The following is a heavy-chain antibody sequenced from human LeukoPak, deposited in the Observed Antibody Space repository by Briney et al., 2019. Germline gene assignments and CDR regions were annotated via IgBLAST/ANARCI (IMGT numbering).Heavy chain of an antibody. CDR3: ASQIGYCSSTSCLRLDY. CDR2: IYYSGST. J-gene: IGHJ4*02. Sequence: PSETLSLTCTVSGGSISSSSYYWGWIRQPPGKGLEWIGSIYYSGSTYYNPSLKSRVTISVDTSKNQFSLKLSSVTAADTAVYYCASQIGYCSSTSCLRLDYWGQGTLVTVSS. CDR1: GGSISSSSYY. V-gene: IGHV4-39*01. D-gene: IGHD2-2*01.